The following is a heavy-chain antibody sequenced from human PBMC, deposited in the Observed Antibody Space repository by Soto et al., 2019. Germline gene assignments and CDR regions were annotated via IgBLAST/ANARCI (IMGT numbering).Heavy chain of an antibody. CDR1: GFTFSSSS. J-gene: IGHJ4*02. D-gene: IGHD3-22*01. CDR3: TGGGVSSGPGY. CDR2: IDTLSSTM. Sequence: EVQLVESGGGLVQPGGSLRLSCAASGFTFSSSSMNWVRQAPGKGLEWVSFIDTLSSTMYYADSVRGRFTISRDNAQNSLYLQMNRLRAEETGIYYCTGGGVSSGPGYWGQGTLVTVSS. V-gene: IGHV3-48*01.